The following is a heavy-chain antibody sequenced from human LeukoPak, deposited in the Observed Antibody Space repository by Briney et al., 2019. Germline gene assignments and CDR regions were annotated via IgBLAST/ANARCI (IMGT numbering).Heavy chain of an antibody. CDR1: GFTFSSYA. Sequence: GGSLRLSWAASGFTFSSYAMSWVRQAPGKGLDWVSAVSGSGASTYYADSVKGRFTISRDNSKNTLYLQMNSLRAEDTAVYYCAKEPPPHNDYRRIFVYWGQGTLVTVSS. CDR3: AKEPPPHNDYRRIFVY. J-gene: IGHJ4*02. V-gene: IGHV3-23*01. D-gene: IGHD4-11*01. CDR2: VSGSGAST.